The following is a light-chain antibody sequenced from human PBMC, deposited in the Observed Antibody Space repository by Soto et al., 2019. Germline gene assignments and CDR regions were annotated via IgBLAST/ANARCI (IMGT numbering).Light chain of an antibody. CDR2: GGS. CDR3: CSYAGSSTYV. CDR1: SSDVGSYNL. Sequence: QSALTQPASVSGSPGQSITISCTGTSSDVGSYNLVSWYQKHPGQAPKVMIYGGSKRPSGVTNRFSGSQSGNTASLTISGRQAEDEAEYYCCSYAGSSTYVFGTGTKVTVL. J-gene: IGLJ1*01. V-gene: IGLV2-23*01.